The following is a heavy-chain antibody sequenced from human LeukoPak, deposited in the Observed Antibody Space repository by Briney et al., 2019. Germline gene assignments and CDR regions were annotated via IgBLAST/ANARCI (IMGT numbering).Heavy chain of an antibody. CDR1: EFSFSDYD. CDR3: ARGGAGCGYSGYGQLDY. D-gene: IGHD5-12*01. V-gene: IGHV3-11*04. CDR2: ISSRGRYK. Sequence: PGGSLRLSCAASEFSFSDYDMSWIRQAPGKGLEWVSYISSRGRYKYYADSVKGRFTVSRDSAKKSLFLQMNSLRAEDTAVYYCARGGAGCGYSGYGQLDYWGQGTLVTVSS. J-gene: IGHJ4*02.